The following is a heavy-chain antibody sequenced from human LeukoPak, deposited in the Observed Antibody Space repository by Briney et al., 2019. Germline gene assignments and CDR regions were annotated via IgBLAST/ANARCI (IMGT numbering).Heavy chain of an antibody. J-gene: IGHJ3*02. Sequence: ASVTVSCKASGGTFSSYAISWVRQAPGQGLEWMGGIIPIFGTANYAQKFQGRVTITADESTSTAYMELSSLRSEDTAVYYCARDLKGGRRDSSGYGAAFDIWGQGTMVTVSS. D-gene: IGHD3-22*01. CDR2: IIPIFGTA. V-gene: IGHV1-69*13. CDR1: GGTFSSYA. CDR3: ARDLKGGRRDSSGYGAAFDI.